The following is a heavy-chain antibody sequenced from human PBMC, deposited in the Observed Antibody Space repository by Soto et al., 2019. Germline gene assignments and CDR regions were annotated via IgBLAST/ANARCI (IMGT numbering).Heavy chain of an antibody. CDR1: GFSFSTYW. CDR3: ARARSTDFDY. CDR2: IKHDGSGE. J-gene: IGHJ4*02. V-gene: IGHV3-7*01. Sequence: GGSLRLSCEASGFSFSTYWMTWVRQAPGRGLEWLANIKHDGSGEYYVDSVKGRFTVSRDNAKYSLYLKMNRLRAEDTAVYYCARARSTDFDYWGQGTLVTVSS.